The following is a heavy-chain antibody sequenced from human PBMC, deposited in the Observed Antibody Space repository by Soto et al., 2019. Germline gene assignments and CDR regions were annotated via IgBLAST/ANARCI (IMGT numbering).Heavy chain of an antibody. CDR1: GGTFSSYA. CDR3: ARDSYDSSKRGRYYYYYYGMDV. J-gene: IGHJ6*02. D-gene: IGHD4-4*01. V-gene: IGHV1-69*01. CDR2: IIPIFGTA. Sequence: QVQLVQSGAEVKKPGSSVKVSCKASGGTFSSYAISWVRQAPGQGLEWMGGIIPIFGTANYAQKFQGRVTITADESTSTAYMELSSLRSEDTAVYYCARDSYDSSKRGRYYYYYYGMDVWGQGTTVTVSS.